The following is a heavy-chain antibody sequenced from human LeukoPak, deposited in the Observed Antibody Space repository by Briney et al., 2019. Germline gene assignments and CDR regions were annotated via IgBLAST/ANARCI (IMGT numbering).Heavy chain of an antibody. CDR2: IDPSDSYT. J-gene: IGHJ4*02. D-gene: IGHD6-19*01. CDR3: ARHERYSSGSYYFDY. Sequence: GESLKISCKGSGYSFTSYWISWVRQMPGKGLEWMGRIDPSDSYTNYSPSFQGHVTISADKSISTAYLQWSSLKASDTAMYYCARHERYSSGSYYFDYWGQEILVTVSS. CDR1: GYSFTSYW. V-gene: IGHV5-10-1*01.